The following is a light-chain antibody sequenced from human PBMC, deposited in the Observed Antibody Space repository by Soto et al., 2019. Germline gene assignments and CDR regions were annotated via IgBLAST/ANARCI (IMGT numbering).Light chain of an antibody. Sequence: QPVLTQPPSASGSPGQSVTISCTGTSSDVGAYKYVSWYQQYPGKAPKLMIYEVSKRPSGVPARFSGSKSGNTASLTVSGLQSQDEADYYCTSYVGSDIWVFGGGTKLTVL. J-gene: IGLJ3*02. CDR1: SSDVGAYKY. CDR3: TSYVGSDIWV. V-gene: IGLV2-8*01. CDR2: EVS.